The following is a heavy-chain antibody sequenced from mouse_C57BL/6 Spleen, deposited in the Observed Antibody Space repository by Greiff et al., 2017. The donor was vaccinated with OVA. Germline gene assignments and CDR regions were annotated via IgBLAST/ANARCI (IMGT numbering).Heavy chain of an antibody. V-gene: IGHV1-54*01. CDR1: GYAFTNYL. CDR3: ARDGNPYYFDY. Sequence: QVQLKESGAELVRPGTSVKVSCKASGYAFTNYLIEWVKQRPGQGLEWIGVINPGSGGTNYNEKFKGKATLTADKSSSTAYMQLRSLTSEDSAVYFCARDGNPYYFDYWGQGTTLTVSS. D-gene: IGHD2-1*01. CDR2: INPGSGGT. J-gene: IGHJ2*01.